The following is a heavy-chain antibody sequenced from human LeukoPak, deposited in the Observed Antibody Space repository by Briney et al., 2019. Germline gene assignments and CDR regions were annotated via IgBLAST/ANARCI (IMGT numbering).Heavy chain of an antibody. V-gene: IGHV1-2*02. CDR3: ARDPALIAVSGNDAFDI. CDR1: GYTFTGYY. CDR2: INPNSGGT. J-gene: IGHJ3*02. D-gene: IGHD6-19*01. Sequence: GASVKVSCKASGYTFTGYYMHWVRQAPGQGLEWMGWINPNSGGTNYAQKLQGRVTVTTDTSTSTAYMELRSLRSDDTAVYYCARDPALIAVSGNDAFDIWGQGTMVTVSS.